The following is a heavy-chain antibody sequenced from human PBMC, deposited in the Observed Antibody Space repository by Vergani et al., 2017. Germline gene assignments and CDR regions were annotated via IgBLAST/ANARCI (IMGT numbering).Heavy chain of an antibody. CDR2: IYYSGST. CDR1: GGSISSSSYY. J-gene: IGHJ3*02. Sequence: QLQLQESGPGLVKPSETLSLTCTVSGGSISSSSYYWGWIRQPPGKGLEWIGSIYYSGSTYYNQSLKSRVTISVDTSKNQFSLKLSSVTAADTAVYYCARLGGDYDAFDIWGQGTMVTVSS. D-gene: IGHD4-17*01. V-gene: IGHV4-39*01. CDR3: ARLGGDYDAFDI.